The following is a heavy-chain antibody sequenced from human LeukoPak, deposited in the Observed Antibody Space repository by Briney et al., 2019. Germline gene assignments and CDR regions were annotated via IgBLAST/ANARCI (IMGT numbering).Heavy chain of an antibody. J-gene: IGHJ5*01. CDR1: GGSISSYY. CDR2: MFYSGST. CDR3: AEHSSSSGWFDS. D-gene: IGHD6-6*01. Sequence: SETLSLTCTVSGGSISSYYWSWIRQPPGKGLEWIGSMFYSGSTYYNPSLKSRVTISVDTSKDQFSLKLISVTAADTAVYYCAEHSSSSGWFDSWGQGTLVTVSS. V-gene: IGHV4-59*04.